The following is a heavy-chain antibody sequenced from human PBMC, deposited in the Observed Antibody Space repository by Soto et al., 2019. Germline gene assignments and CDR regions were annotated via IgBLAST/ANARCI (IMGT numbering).Heavy chain of an antibody. CDR2: VYISGST. Sequence: QVQLQESGPGLVKASETLSLTCTVSGGSISGYYWSWIRQAAGKGLEWIGRVYISGSTNYNPSLESRVTMSVDSSKSQCSLKMTSVTAADTAVYYCASALLDYGDYYFDRWGQGTLVTVSS. CDR3: ASALLDYGDYYFDR. D-gene: IGHD4-17*01. J-gene: IGHJ4*02. CDR1: GGSISGYY. V-gene: IGHV4-4*07.